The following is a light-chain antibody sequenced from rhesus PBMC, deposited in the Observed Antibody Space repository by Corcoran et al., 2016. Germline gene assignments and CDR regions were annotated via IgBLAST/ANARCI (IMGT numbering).Light chain of an antibody. J-gene: IGKJ2*01. CDR3: MQGTHSPYS. V-gene: IGKV2S9*01. CDR1: QSLVYRDGKTY. Sequence: DVVLTQSPLSLPVTLGQPASVSCRSSQSLVYRDGKTYLSWLQQKPGQPPRRLIYKVFNRASGVPERFSGRGAGTDFTLTFSRVEAEDVGVYCCMQGTHSPYSFGQGTKVEIK. CDR2: KVF.